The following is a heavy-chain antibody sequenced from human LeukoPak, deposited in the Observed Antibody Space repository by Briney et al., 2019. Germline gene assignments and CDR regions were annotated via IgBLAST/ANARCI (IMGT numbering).Heavy chain of an antibody. CDR1: GFTFSSCE. D-gene: IGHD3-9*01. V-gene: IGHV3-48*03. Sequence: GGSLRLSCAGSGFTFSSCEMNWVRQSPGKGLEWISYISSSGSATYYADSVKGRFTISRDNSKITLYLQMNSLRAEDTAVYYCAKGDILTGYFDYWGQGTLVTVSS. CDR2: ISSSGSAT. J-gene: IGHJ4*02. CDR3: AKGDILTGYFDY.